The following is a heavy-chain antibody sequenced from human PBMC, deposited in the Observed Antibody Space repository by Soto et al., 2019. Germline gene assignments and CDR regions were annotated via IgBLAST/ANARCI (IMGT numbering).Heavy chain of an antibody. CDR1: GGSVSSGYHY. CDR3: ATESSGSSPLTFDF. V-gene: IGHV4-30-4*01. CDR2: VYYSGST. J-gene: IGHJ4*02. Sequence: QVLLEESGPGLVKPSQTLSLTYTVSGGSVSSGYHYWSWIRQPPGKGVEWIGYVYYSGSTYYHPSLGRRVTISIDTSKNQFSLKLNPVTASDAAVYFCATESSGSSPLTFDFWGQGALVSVSS. D-gene: IGHD3-22*01.